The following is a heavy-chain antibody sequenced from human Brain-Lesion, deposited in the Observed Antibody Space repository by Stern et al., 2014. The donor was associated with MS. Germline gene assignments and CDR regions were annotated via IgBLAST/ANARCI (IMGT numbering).Heavy chain of an antibody. CDR2: INPNTGGT. J-gene: IGHJ6*02. D-gene: IGHD3-3*01. V-gene: IGHV1-2*02. CDR1: GYIFTGYY. Sequence: VQLVESGAEVKKPGASVKVSCKTSGYIFTGYYIHWVRQAPGQGLEWMAWINPNTGGTKYAEKFQGRFTMSRETSMSTAYVELSSLTSDDTAVYYCARDQRGITIFGVVTDYYYLGMDVWGQGNTVTVSS. CDR3: ARDQRGITIFGVVTDYYYLGMDV.